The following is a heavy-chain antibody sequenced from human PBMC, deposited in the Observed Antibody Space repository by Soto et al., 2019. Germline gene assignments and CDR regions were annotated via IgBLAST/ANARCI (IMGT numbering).Heavy chain of an antibody. V-gene: IGHV1-69*13. D-gene: IGHD6-13*01. CDR1: GGSFSSYA. CDR2: IIPIVGTG. CDR3: ARDLRAAGRPGMDV. Sequence: ASVKVSCKASGGSFSSYAISWVRQAPGQGLEWMGGIIPIVGTGNYAQNFQGRVTITADESTSTAYMELSSLRSEDTAMYYCARDLRAAGRPGMDVWGQGTTVTVS. J-gene: IGHJ6*02.